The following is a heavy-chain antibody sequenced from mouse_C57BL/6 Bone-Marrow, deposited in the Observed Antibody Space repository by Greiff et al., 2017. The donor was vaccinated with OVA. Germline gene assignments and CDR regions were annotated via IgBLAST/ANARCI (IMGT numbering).Heavy chain of an antibody. CDR1: GYTFTSYW. V-gene: IGHV1-53*01. D-gene: IGHD2-5*01. CDR3: AREGAYYSNYEGFAY. CDR2: INPSNGGT. Sequence: QVQLQQSGTELVKPGASVKLSCKASGYTFTSYWMHWVKQRPGQGLEWIGNINPSNGGTNFNEKFKSKATLTVDKSSSTAYMQLSSLTSEDSAVYYCAREGAYYSNYEGFAYWGQGTLVTVSA. J-gene: IGHJ3*01.